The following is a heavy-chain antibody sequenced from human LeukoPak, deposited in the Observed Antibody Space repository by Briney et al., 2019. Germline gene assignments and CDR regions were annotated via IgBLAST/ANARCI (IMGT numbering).Heavy chain of an antibody. J-gene: IGHJ2*01. Sequence: PSETLSLTCAAYGGSFSGYYWSWIRQPPGKGLEWIGEINHSGSTNYNPSLKSRVTISVNTSKNQLSLKLSSVTAADTAVYYCAGGRSRFFDLWGRGTMVTVSS. CDR1: GGSFSGYY. CDR2: INHSGST. V-gene: IGHV4-34*01. CDR3: AGGRSRFFDL.